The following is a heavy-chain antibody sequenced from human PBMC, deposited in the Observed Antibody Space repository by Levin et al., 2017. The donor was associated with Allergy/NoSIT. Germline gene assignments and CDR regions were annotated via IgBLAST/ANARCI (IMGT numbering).Heavy chain of an antibody. CDR2: INHSGST. D-gene: IGHD1-1*01. CDR1: GGSFSGYY. J-gene: IGHJ6*02. V-gene: IGHV4-34*01. Sequence: SETLSLTCAVYGGSFSGYYWSWIRQPPGKGLEWIGEINHSGSTNYNPSLKSRVTISVDTSKNQFSLKLSSVTAADTAVYYCARGVQGLTYDKVGRDYYGMDVWGQGTTVTVSS. CDR3: ARGVQGLTYDKVGRDYYGMDV.